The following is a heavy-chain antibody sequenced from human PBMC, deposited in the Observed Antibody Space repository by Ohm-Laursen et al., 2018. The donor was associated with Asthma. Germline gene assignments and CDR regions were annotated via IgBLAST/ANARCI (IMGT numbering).Heavy chain of an antibody. CDR2: ISYDGSNK. D-gene: IGHD7-27*01. CDR1: GFTFSSYG. J-gene: IGHJ4*02. V-gene: IGHV3-30*03. CDR3: ARPPLTGDLGF. Sequence: SLRLSCAASGFTFSSYGMHWVRQAPGKGLEWVAVISYDGSNKYYADSVKGRFTISRDNAKNSLYLQMNSLRAEDTALYYCARPPLTGDLGFWGQGTLVTVSS.